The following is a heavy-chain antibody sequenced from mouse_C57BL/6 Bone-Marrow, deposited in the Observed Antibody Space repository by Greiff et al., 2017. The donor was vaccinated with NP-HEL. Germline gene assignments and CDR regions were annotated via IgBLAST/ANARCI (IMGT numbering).Heavy chain of an antibody. J-gene: IGHJ4*01. V-gene: IGHV1-82*01. CDR3: ARGPLIYYYGSSSYAMDY. CDR1: GYAFSSSW. CDR2: IYPGDGDT. D-gene: IGHD1-1*01. Sequence: VMLVESGPELVKPGASVKISCKASGYAFSSSWMNWVKQRPGKGLEWIGRIYPGDGDTNYNGKFKGKATLTADKSSSTAYMQLSSLTSEDSAVYFCARGPLIYYYGSSSYAMDYWGQGTSVTVSS.